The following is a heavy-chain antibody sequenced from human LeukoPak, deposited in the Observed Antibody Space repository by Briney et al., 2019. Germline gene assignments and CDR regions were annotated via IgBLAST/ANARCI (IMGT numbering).Heavy chain of an antibody. CDR1: GFTFDDYA. CDR2: ISWNSGSI. D-gene: IGHD6-19*01. CDR3: AKPRSSGWSYYFDY. J-gene: IGHJ4*02. Sequence: SLRLSCAASGFTFDDYAMHWVRQAPGKGLEWVSGISWNSGSIGYADSVKGRFTISRGNAKNSLYLQMNSLRAEDTALYYCAKPRSSGWSYYFDYWGQGTLVTVSS. V-gene: IGHV3-9*01.